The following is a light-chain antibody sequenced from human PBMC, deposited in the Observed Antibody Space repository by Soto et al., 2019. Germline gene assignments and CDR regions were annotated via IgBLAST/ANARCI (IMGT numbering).Light chain of an antibody. CDR2: GAS. V-gene: IGKV3-20*01. Sequence: SVFTLSTGSLSLSPEERATLSCSASQSVSSRYLAWYQQKPGQAPRLLIYGASSRATGIPDRFSGSGSGTDFTLTIGRLEPEDFAVYSCQQYGSSPIPFGQGPRLEI. CDR3: QQYGSSPIP. CDR1: QSVSSRY. J-gene: IGKJ5*01.